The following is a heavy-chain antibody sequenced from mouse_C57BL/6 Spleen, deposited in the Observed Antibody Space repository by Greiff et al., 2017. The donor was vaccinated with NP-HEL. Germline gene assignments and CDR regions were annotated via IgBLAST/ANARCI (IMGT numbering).Heavy chain of an antibody. D-gene: IGHD2-2*01. CDR3: ARWAYIGLRRGGYYAMDY. CDR2: INPNNGGT. V-gene: IGHV1-18*01. CDR1: GYTFTDYN. J-gene: IGHJ4*01. Sequence: DVKLQESGPELVKPGASVKIPCKASGYTFTDYNMDWVKQSHGKSLEWIGDINPNNGGTIYNQKFKGKATLTVDKSSSTAYMELRSLTSEDTAVYYCARWAYIGLRRGGYYAMDYWGQGTSVIVSS.